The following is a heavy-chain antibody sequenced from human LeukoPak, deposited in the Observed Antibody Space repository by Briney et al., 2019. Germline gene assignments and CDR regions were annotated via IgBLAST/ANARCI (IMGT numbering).Heavy chain of an antibody. V-gene: IGHV1-2*02. CDR1: GYTFTGYY. CDR2: INPNSGGT. CDR3: AREPAWATVTTSWYGY. Sequence: ASVKVSCKASGYTFTGYYMHWVRQAPGQGLEWMGWINPNSGGTNYAQKFQGRVTMTRDTSISTAYMELSRLRSDDTAVYYCAREPAWATVTTSWYGYWGQGTLVTVSS. J-gene: IGHJ4*02. D-gene: IGHD4-17*01.